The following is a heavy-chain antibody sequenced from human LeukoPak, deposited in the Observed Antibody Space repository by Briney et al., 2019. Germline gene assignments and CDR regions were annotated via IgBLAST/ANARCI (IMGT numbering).Heavy chain of an antibody. J-gene: IGHJ4*02. CDR2: SNGDGSGT. Sequence: GGSLRLSCAASGFTFNNYWMHWVRQVPGKGLTWVSRSNGDGSGTTYADSVKGRFTISRDNRKNTLYLQMNGLRVEDTAVYYCARTERGGFFDYWGQGALVTVPS. V-gene: IGHV3-74*01. CDR3: ARTERGGFFDY. CDR1: GFTFNNYW. D-gene: IGHD2-21*02.